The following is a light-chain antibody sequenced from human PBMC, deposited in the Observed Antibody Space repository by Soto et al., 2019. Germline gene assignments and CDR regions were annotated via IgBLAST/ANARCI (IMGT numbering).Light chain of an antibody. CDR2: PAS. V-gene: IGKV3-15*01. Sequence: EIVMTQSPATLSVSPGERATLSCRASQSVSNNLAWYQQKPGQAPRLLIYPASTGATGIPARFSGSGSGTELTLTISSVQSEDFAVYYCQQYNEWPLTFGGGTKVEIK. CDR1: QSVSNN. CDR3: QQYNEWPLT. J-gene: IGKJ4*01.